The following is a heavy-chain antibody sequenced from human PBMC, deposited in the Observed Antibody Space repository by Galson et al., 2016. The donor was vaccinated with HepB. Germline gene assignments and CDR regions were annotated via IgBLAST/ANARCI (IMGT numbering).Heavy chain of an antibody. Sequence: PALVKPTQTLTLTCTVSGFSLSTSGVGVGWIRQPPGKALEWLELIYWDDNQRYSPALKNRLTLAQDTSKSQVVLTLANMDPVDTATHYCACIEYSAWNYFDYWGQGILVTVSS. CDR1: GFSLSTSGVG. J-gene: IGHJ4*02. CDR3: ACIEYSAWNYFDY. D-gene: IGHD5-12*01. CDR2: IYWDDNQ. V-gene: IGHV2-5*02.